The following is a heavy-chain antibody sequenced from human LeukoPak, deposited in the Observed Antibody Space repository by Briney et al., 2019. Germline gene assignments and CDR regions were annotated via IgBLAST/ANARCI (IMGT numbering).Heavy chain of an antibody. J-gene: IGHJ3*02. CDR3: AREYYDYVWGSYRNGAFDI. CDR1: GFTFSSYW. V-gene: IGHV3-7*01. D-gene: IGHD3-16*02. CDR2: IKQDGSEK. Sequence: GGSLRLSCAASGFTFSSYWMSWVCQAPGKGLEWVANIKQDGSEKYYVDSVKGRFTISRDNAKNSLYLQMNSLRAEDTAVYYCAREYYDYVWGSYRNGAFDIWGQGTMVTVSS.